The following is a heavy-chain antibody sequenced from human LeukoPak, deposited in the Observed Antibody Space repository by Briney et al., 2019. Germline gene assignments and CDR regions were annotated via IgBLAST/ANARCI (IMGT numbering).Heavy chain of an antibody. Sequence: GGSLRLSCAASEFTFTTYAMHWVRQAPGKGLEWVAVISYDGNNKYFADSVKGRFTISRDNSKNTLYLQMNSLRTEDTAVYYCARALTDSRSTIYYYYAMDVWGQGTTVTVSS. CDR2: ISYDGNNK. V-gene: IGHV3-30-3*01. D-gene: IGHD3-9*01. CDR3: ARALTDSRSTIYYYYAMDV. CDR1: EFTFTTYA. J-gene: IGHJ6*02.